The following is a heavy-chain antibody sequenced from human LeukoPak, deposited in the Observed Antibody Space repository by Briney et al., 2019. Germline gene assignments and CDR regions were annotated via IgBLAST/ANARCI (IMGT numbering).Heavy chain of an antibody. CDR2: INPSGGST. V-gene: IGHV1-46*01. CDR1: GYTFTSYY. D-gene: IGHD7-27*01. J-gene: IGHJ4*02. CDR3: ARESSTGGSDY. Sequence: ASVKVSCTASGYTFTSYYMHWVRQAPGQGLEWMGIINPSGGSTSYAQKFQGRVTMTRDTSTSTVYMELSSLRSEDTAVYYCARESSTGGSDYWGQGTLVTVSS.